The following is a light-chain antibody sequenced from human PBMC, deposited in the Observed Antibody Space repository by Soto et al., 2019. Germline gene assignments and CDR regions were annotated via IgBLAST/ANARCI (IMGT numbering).Light chain of an antibody. J-gene: IGKJ1*01. CDR2: AAS. CDR1: QDIRND. Sequence: AIQMTQSPSSLSASVGDRVTITCRASQDIRNDLGWYQQKPGKAPKLLIYAASSLQSGVPSRFSGSGSGRDFTLTISSLQPEDFATYYCLQAYNPTWTFGQGTKVEIK. CDR3: LQAYNPTWT. V-gene: IGKV1-6*01.